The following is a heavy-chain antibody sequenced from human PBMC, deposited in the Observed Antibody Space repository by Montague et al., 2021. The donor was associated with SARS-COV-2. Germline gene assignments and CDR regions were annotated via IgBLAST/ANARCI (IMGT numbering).Heavy chain of an antibody. V-gene: IGHV3-33*08. D-gene: IGHD6-13*01. CDR1: GFTFSSYG. CDR2: IWYDGSNK. J-gene: IGHJ4*02. Sequence: SLRLSCAASGFTFSSYGMHWVRQAPGKGLEWVAVIWYDGSNKYYADSVKGRFTTSRDNSKNTLYLQMNSLRAEDTAVYYCARESDGYSSSSWWGSYFDYWGQGTLVTVSS. CDR3: ARESDGYSSSSWWGSYFDY.